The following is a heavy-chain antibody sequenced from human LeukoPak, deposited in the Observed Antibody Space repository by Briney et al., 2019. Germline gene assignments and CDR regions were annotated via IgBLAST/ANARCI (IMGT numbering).Heavy chain of an antibody. CDR3: ARLDGYPFDY. J-gene: IGHJ4*02. V-gene: IGHV4-39*01. CDR2: IYYSGST. CDR1: GGSISSSSYY. D-gene: IGHD6-13*01. Sequence: SEALSLTCTVSGGSISSSSYYWGWIRQPPGKGLEWIGSIYYSGSTYYNPSLKSRVTISVGTSKNQFSLKLSSVTAADTAVYYCARLDGYPFDYWGQGTLVTVSS.